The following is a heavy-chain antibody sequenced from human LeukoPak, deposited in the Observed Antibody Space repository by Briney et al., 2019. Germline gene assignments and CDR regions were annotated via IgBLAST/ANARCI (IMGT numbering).Heavy chain of an antibody. Sequence: GASVKVSCKASGYTFTSYYMHWVRQAPGQGLEWVGIINPSGGSTSYAQKFQGRITMTRDMSTSTVYMELSSLRSEDTAVYYCAREGRGEVYYYDSSGYYKYFDYWGQGTLVTVSS. CDR1: GYTFTSYY. D-gene: IGHD3-22*01. CDR2: INPSGGST. J-gene: IGHJ4*02. V-gene: IGHV1-46*01. CDR3: AREGRGEVYYYDSSGYYKYFDY.